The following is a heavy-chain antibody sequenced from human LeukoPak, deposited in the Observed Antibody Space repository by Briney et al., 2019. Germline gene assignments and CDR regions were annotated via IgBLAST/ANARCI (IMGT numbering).Heavy chain of an antibody. V-gene: IGHV3-9*01. D-gene: IGHD2/OR15-2a*01. CDR1: GFTFDEYE. J-gene: IGHJ3*02. CDR2: VRGNSGRR. Sequence: GGGLRLSCAASGFTFDEYEMQWVGQDPGEGREGVGGVRGNSGRRDYADSVKGRFTIYRDNAKNSLYLQMNSLRAEDTALYYCAKDNDFRAKCAFYIWGQGTMVTVSS. CDR3: AKDNDFRAKCAFYI.